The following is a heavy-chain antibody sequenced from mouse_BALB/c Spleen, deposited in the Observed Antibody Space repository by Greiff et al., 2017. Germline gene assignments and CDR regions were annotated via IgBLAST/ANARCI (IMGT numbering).Heavy chain of an antibody. V-gene: IGHV14-3*02. CDR1: GFNIKDTY. CDR2: IDPANGNT. CDR3: ARAPYDFYAMDY. J-gene: IGHJ4*01. Sequence: EVQLQQSGAELVKPGASVKLSCTASGFNIKDTYMHWVKQRPEQGLEWIGRIDPANGNTKYDPKFQGKATITADTSSNTAYLQLSSLTSEDTAVYYCARAPYDFYAMDYWGQGTSVTVSS.